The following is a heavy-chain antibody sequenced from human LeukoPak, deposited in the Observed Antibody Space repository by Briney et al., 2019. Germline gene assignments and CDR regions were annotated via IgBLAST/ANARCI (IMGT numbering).Heavy chain of an antibody. J-gene: IGHJ3*02. CDR3: ARGLSYDSSGYKVHAAFDI. Sequence: GGSLRLSCAASGFTFSSYSMNWVRQAPGKGLEWVSYISSSSSTIHYADSVKGRFTISRDNAKNSLYLQMNSLRAEDTAVYYCARGLSYDSSGYKVHAAFDIWGQGTMVTVSS. V-gene: IGHV3-48*04. CDR2: ISSSSSTI. CDR1: GFTFSSYS. D-gene: IGHD3-22*01.